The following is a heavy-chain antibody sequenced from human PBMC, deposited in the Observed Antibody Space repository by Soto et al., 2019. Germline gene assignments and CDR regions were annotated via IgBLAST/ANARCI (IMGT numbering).Heavy chain of an antibody. CDR3: AKDPHFTMVRGVIDY. J-gene: IGHJ4*02. Sequence: EVQLLESGGGLVQPGGSLRLSCAASGFTFSSYAMSWVRQAPGKGLEWVSAISGSGGSTYYADSVKGRFTLSRDNSKNTLYLQMNGRRAEDTAVYYCAKDPHFTMVRGVIDYWGQGTLVTVSS. D-gene: IGHD3-10*01. CDR2: ISGSGGST. V-gene: IGHV3-23*01. CDR1: GFTFSSYA.